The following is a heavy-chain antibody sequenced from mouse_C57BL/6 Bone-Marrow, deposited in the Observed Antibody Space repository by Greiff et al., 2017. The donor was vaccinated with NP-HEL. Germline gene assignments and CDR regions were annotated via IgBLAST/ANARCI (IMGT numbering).Heavy chain of an antibody. CDR1: GFTFSDYG. V-gene: IGHV5-17*01. CDR2: ISSGSSTI. Sequence: EVKLMESGGGLVKPGGSLKLSCAASGFTFSDYGMHWVRQAPEKGLEWVAYISSGSSTIYYADTVKGRFTISRDNAKNTLFLQMTSLRSEDTAMYYCARGDGYDGFDYWGQGTTLTVSS. D-gene: IGHD2-2*01. J-gene: IGHJ2*01. CDR3: ARGDGYDGFDY.